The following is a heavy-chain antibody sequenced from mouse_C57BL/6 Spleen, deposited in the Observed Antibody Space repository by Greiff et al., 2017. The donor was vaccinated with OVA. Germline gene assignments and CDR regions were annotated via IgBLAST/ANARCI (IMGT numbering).Heavy chain of an antibody. CDR2: ISGGGGNT. CDR3: ARHEYDYDRYYFDY. J-gene: IGHJ2*01. Sequence: EVQLVESGGGLVKPGGSLKLSCAASGFTFRSYTMSWVRQTPEKRLEWVATISGGGGNTYYPDSVKGRFTISRDNAKHTLYLQMSSLRSEDTALYYCARHEYDYDRYYFDYWGQGTTLTVSS. V-gene: IGHV5-9*01. CDR1: GFTFRSYT. D-gene: IGHD2-4*01.